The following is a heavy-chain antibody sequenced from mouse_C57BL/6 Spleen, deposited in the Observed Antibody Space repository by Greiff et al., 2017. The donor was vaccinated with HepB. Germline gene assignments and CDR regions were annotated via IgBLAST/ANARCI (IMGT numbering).Heavy chain of an antibody. Sequence: EVQLQQSGPELVKPGASVKMSCKASGYTFTDYNMHWVKQSHGKSLEWIGYINPNNGGTSYNQKFKGKATLTVNKSSSTAYMELRSLTSEDSAVYYCARERGSNYGAMDYWGQGTSVTVSS. CDR2: INPNNGGT. J-gene: IGHJ4*01. CDR3: ARERGSNYGAMDY. V-gene: IGHV1-22*01. CDR1: GYTFTDYN. D-gene: IGHD2-5*01.